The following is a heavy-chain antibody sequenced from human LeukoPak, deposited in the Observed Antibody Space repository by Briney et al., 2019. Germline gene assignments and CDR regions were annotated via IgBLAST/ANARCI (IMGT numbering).Heavy chain of an antibody. CDR3: AKDFKSVYRSDWYRASDY. V-gene: IGHV3-23*01. CDR1: GFTFSNYA. Sequence: GGSLRLSCAASGFTFSNYAMSWVRQAPGKGLEWVSTIGYTGISTYYGDSVKGRFTISRDNSKSTLYLQMNSLRAEDTAVYYCAKDFKSVYRSDWYRASDYWGQGTLVTVSS. D-gene: IGHD6-13*01. CDR2: IGYTGIST. J-gene: IGHJ4*02.